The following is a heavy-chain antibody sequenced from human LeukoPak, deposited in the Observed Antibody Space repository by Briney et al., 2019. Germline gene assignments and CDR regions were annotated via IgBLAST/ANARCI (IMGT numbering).Heavy chain of an antibody. J-gene: IGHJ4*02. D-gene: IGHD1-26*01. Sequence: GSSVKVSCKASGGTFSSYAISWVRQAPGQELEWMGGIIPIFGTANYAQKFQGRVTITTDESTSTAYMELSSLRSEDTAVYYCASVTVGGEIDYWGQGTLVTVSS. CDR2: IIPIFGTA. CDR1: GGTFSSYA. V-gene: IGHV1-69*05. CDR3: ASVTVGGEIDY.